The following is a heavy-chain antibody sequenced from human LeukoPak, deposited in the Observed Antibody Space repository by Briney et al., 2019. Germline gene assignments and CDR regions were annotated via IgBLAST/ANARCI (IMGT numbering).Heavy chain of an antibody. V-gene: IGHV3-7*01. CDR2: IKQDGSEK. Sequence: PGGSLRLSCAASGFTFSSYWMSWVRQAPGKGLEWVANIKQDGSEKYYMDSVRGRFTISRDNAKNSLYLQMNSLRAEDTAVYYCARDLGKIGGNSSPFDCWGQGTLVTVSS. D-gene: IGHD4-23*01. CDR3: ARDLGKIGGNSSPFDC. CDR1: GFTFSSYW. J-gene: IGHJ4*02.